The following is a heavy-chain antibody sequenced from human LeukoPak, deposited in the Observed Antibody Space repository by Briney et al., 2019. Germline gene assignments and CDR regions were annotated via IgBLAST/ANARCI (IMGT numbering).Heavy chain of an antibody. Sequence: GSSVKVSCQASGGTFSSYAISWVRQAPGQGLEWMGRIIPIFGIANYAQKFQGRVTTTADKTTSTACMKLSRLGSEETAVYYCARSGYSYGPRQYDVDYWGPGTLGTASS. J-gene: IGHJ4*02. CDR1: GGTFSSYA. CDR2: IIPIFGIA. V-gene: IGHV1-69*04. CDR3: ARSGYSYGPRQYDVDY. D-gene: IGHD5-18*01.